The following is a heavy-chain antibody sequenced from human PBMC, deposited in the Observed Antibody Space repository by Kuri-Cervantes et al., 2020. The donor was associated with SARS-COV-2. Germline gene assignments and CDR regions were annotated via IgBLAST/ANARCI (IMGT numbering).Heavy chain of an antibody. Sequence: GESLKISCAASGFTFSSYSMNWVRQAPGKGLEWVSSISSSSSYIYYADSVKGRFTISRDNAKNSLYLQMNSLRAEDTAVYYCVREGDIVVVHDAFDIWGQGTMVTVSS. J-gene: IGHJ3*02. V-gene: IGHV3-21*01. CDR1: GFTFSSYS. CDR3: VREGDIVVVHDAFDI. CDR2: ISSSSSYI. D-gene: IGHD2-2*01.